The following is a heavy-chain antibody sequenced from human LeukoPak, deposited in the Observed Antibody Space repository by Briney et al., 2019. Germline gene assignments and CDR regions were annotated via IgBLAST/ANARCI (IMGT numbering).Heavy chain of an antibody. CDR2: ISYDGRKQ. V-gene: IGHV3-30*04. CDR1: GFVFRAYA. CDR3: AADPSTGYYFGYSRLDY. J-gene: IGHJ4*02. D-gene: IGHD3-9*01. Sequence: PGSSLRLSCEASGFVFRAYAMHWVRHLPGKGLGWVALISYDGRKQYHADSVKGRFTISRDNSKNTLYLQMNTLRPDDTAVYYCAADPSTGYYFGYSRLDYWGQGTAVPVSS.